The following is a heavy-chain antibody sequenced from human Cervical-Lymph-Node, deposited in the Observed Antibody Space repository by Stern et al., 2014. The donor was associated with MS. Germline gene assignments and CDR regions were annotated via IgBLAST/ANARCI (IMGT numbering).Heavy chain of an antibody. CDR1: GGTFSKFP. J-gene: IGHJ5*02. CDR3: ALSSETSDRWYSLGYDL. V-gene: IGHV1-69*01. Sequence: VQLVQSGAEVTKPGSSVKVSRKASGGTFSKFPRSWVRQAPGQGLAWMGGSFPVFGTPTYAQEFRGRVTITADVSTSTVYMELSSLRSDDTAVYYCALSSETSDRWYSLGYDLWGQGTLVTVSS. D-gene: IGHD6-13*01. CDR2: SFPVFGTP.